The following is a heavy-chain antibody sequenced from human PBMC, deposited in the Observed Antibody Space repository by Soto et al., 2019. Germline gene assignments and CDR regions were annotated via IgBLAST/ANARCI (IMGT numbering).Heavy chain of an antibody. J-gene: IGHJ6*02. D-gene: IGHD6-6*01. CDR3: ARLYSSSPFYYGMDV. CDR2: IYPGDSDT. V-gene: IGHV5-51*01. Sequence: PGESLKISCKGSGYSFTSYWIGWVLQMPWKGLEWMGIIYPGDSDTRYSPSFQGQVTISADKSISTAYLQWSSLKASDTAMYHCARLYSSSPFYYGMDVWGQGTTVTVSS. CDR1: GYSFTSYW.